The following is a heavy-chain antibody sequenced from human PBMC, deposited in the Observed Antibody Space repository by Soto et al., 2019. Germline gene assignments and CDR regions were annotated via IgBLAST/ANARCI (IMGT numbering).Heavy chain of an antibody. V-gene: IGHV3-53*01. CDR3: ARGMDIVIRGGSNGMDV. CDR2: IYSGGRA. D-gene: IGHD5-12*01. CDR1: GFTVSSNY. J-gene: IGHJ6*02. Sequence: GGSLRLSCAASGFTVSSNYMNCVRQAAGRGLEWVSIIYSGGRAYYADSVKGRFTISRDNSKNTLYLQMNRLRAEDTAVYYCARGMDIVIRGGSNGMDVWGQGTTVTVSS.